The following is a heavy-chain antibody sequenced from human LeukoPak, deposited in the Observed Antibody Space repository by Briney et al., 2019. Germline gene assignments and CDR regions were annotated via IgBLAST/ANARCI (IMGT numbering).Heavy chain of an antibody. CDR1: GGSISSSSYY. CDR3: ARDSWGSTVTTISLKNYFDY. Sequence: PSETLSLTCTVSGGSISSSSYYWGWIRQPPGKGLEWIGSIYYSGSTYYNPSLKSRVTISVDTSKNQFSLKLSSVTAADTAVYYCARDSWGSTVTTISLKNYFDYWGQGTLVTVSS. CDR2: IYYSGST. V-gene: IGHV4-39*07. J-gene: IGHJ4*02. D-gene: IGHD4-17*01.